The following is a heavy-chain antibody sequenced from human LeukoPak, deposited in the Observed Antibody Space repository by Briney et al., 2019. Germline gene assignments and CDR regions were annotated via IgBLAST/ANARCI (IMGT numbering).Heavy chain of an antibody. CDR2: IYDSGST. CDR1: GGSISSGSYY. D-gene: IGHD2-15*01. CDR3: ARDCSGGSCYYYYMDV. J-gene: IGHJ6*03. V-gene: IGHV4-61*02. Sequence: SQTLSLTSTVSGGSISSGSYYWSWIRQPAGKGLEWIGRIYDSGSTNYNPSLKSRVTISLDTSKNQFSLKLSSVTAADTAVYYCARDCSGGSCYYYYMDVWGKGTTVTVSS.